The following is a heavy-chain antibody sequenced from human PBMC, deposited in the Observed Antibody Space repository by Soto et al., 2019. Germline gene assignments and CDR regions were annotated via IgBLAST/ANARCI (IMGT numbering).Heavy chain of an antibody. Sequence: QVQLVESGGGVVQPGRSLRLSCAASGFNFNNYGMHWVRQALGKGPEWVAVISNDGSDKYYADSVKGRFTVSRDNSRNTLYLQMNSLKPEDTALYHCAKGYHDKGDLNWFDPWGQGTRVTVSS. J-gene: IGHJ5*02. D-gene: IGHD4-17*01. CDR1: GFNFNNYG. CDR2: ISNDGSDK. CDR3: AKGYHDKGDLNWFDP. V-gene: IGHV3-30*18.